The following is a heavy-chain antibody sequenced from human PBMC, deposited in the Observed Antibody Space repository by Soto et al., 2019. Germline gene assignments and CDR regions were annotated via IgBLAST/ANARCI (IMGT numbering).Heavy chain of an antibody. CDR1: GYIFTNND. D-gene: IGHD5-18*01. V-gene: IGHV1-8*01. Sequence: ASVKVSCKASGYIFTNNDVSWVRQATGQGLERMGWMSPGSGDTGYAQKFQGRVTMTRNISIATAYMELSSLRADDTAIYYCARMASFGSLNWFDPWGQGTLVTVSS. CDR3: ARMASFGSLNWFDP. J-gene: IGHJ5*02. CDR2: MSPGSGDT.